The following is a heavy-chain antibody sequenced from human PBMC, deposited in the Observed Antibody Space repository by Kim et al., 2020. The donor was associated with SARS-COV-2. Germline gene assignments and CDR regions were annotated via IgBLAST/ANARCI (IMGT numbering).Heavy chain of an antibody. J-gene: IGHJ4*02. CDR2: INHSGST. V-gene: IGHV4-34*01. CDR1: GGSFSGYY. Sequence: SETLSLTCAVYGGSFSGYYWSWIRQPPGKGLEWIGEINHSGSTNYNPSIKSRVTISVETSKNKFSLKLSTLTAADQAVYYCARGTGRRHYGSGSYFDYWGQGTLVTVSS. D-gene: IGHD3-10*01. CDR3: ARGTGRRHYGSGSYFDY.